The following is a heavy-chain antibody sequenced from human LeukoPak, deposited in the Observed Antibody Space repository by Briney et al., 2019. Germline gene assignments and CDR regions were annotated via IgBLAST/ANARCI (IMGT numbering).Heavy chain of an antibody. CDR1: RFTHSSYR. Sequence: PGGSLTHSRASTRFTHSSYRCSWLRQAPGKGLEWVSYISSSSSTIYYADSVKGRFTISRDNANISLYLQMNSLRAEDTAVYSCAAALFLWGPGYMDVWGKGTTVTVSS. D-gene: IGHD3-3*01. V-gene: IGHV3-48*01. J-gene: IGHJ6*03. CDR2: ISSSSSTI. CDR3: AAALFLWGPGYMDV.